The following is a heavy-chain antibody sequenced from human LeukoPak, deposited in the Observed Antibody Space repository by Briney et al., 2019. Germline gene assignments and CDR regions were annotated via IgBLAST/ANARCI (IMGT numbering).Heavy chain of an antibody. CDR1: GXTFGDYG. D-gene: IGHD3-10*01. V-gene: IGHV3-49*04. CDR2: IRSKAYGGTT. Sequence: PGRSLRLSCTTSGXTFGDYGVSWVRQAPGKGLEWVGFIRSKAYGGTTEYAASVKGRFTISRDDSKSIAYLQMNSLETEDTAVYYCTRVQYYGSGSYYWYFDLWGHGTLVTVSS. CDR3: TRVQYYGSGSYYWYFDL. J-gene: IGHJ2*01.